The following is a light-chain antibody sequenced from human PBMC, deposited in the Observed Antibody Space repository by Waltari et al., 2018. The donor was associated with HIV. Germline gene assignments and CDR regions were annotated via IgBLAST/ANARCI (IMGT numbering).Light chain of an antibody. CDR3: CAYAGSTTYVI. CDR1: SSDVGGYNL. J-gene: IGLJ2*01. V-gene: IGLV2-23*02. Sequence: QSALTQPASVSGSPGQSTPISCTGTSSDVGGYNLVSLYQQHPGKAPKLMIYEVSKRPSGVSNRFSGSKSGNTASLTISGLQAEDEADYYCCAYAGSTTYVIFGGGTKLTVL. CDR2: EVS.